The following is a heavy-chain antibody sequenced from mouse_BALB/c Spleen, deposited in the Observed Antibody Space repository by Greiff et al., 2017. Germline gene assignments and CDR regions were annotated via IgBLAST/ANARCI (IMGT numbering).Heavy chain of an antibody. V-gene: IGHV5-6-4*01. CDR3: TREGWSYYFDY. CDR2: ISSGGSYT. Sequence: EVQLVESGGGLVKPGGSLKLSCAASGFTFSSYTMSWVRQTPEKRLEWVATISSGGSYTYYPDSVKGRFTISRDNAKNTLYLQMSSLKSEDTAMYYCTREGWSYYFDYWGQGTTLTVSS. CDR1: GFTFSSYT. D-gene: IGHD2-3*01. J-gene: IGHJ2*01.